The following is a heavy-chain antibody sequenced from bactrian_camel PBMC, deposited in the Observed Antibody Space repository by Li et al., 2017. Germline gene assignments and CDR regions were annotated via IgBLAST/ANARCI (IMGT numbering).Heavy chain of an antibody. CDR2: IPRNGLP. Sequence: HVQLVESGGGSVQAGGSLRLSCVVTGTFTVPLCMGWYRQGPGQEREEIVRIPRNGLPRYGSSTQGRFTVSKDNAGKSLYLQMHSVQPSDAAMYYCVADWRDNCASYPDMVSWRYRGLGTQVTVS. J-gene: IGHJ4*01. CDR3: VADWRDNCASYPDMVSWRY. D-gene: IGHD1*01. V-gene: IGHV3S53*01. CDR1: GTFTVPLC.